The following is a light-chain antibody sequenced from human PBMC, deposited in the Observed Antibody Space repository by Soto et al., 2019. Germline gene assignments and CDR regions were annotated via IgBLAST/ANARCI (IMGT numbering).Light chain of an antibody. CDR1: QSVLYSSNNKNY. CDR3: QQYYDTRT. V-gene: IGKV4-1*01. Sequence: DIVMTQSPDSLAVSLGERATINCKSSQSVLYSSNNKNYLAWYQQKPGQPPKLLIHWASTRESGVPDRFSGSGSGTDFTLTISSLQAEDVAGYYCQQYYDTRTFGQGTKLEIK. J-gene: IGKJ2*01. CDR2: WAS.